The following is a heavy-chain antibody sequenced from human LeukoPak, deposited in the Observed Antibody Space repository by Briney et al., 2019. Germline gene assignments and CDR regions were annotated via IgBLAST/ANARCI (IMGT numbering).Heavy chain of an antibody. D-gene: IGHD3-22*01. CDR2: VNGYNGYT. CDR1: GYTFSRFG. CDR3: ARGRSSGFAYDAFDI. V-gene: IGHV1-18*01. Sequence: ASVKVSCKASGYTFSRFGINWVRRAPGQGLEWMGWVNGYNGYTRYTEKFQGRVTMTTDTSTSTAYMELRTVRSDDTAVYYCARGRSSGFAYDAFDIWGQGTMVTVSS. J-gene: IGHJ3*02.